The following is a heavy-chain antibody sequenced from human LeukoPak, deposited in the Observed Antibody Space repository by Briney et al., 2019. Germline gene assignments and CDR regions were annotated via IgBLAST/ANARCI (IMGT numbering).Heavy chain of an antibody. CDR2: IKNDGAVK. CDR1: GFTFSYHW. CDR3: AKRPGIAVAGNGY. J-gene: IGHJ4*02. D-gene: IGHD6-19*01. Sequence: GGSLRLSCAASGFTFSYHWMTWVRQAPGKGLEWVANIKNDGAVKNYVDSVKGRFTISRDNSKNTLYLQMNSLRAEDTAVYYCAKRPGIAVAGNGYWGQGTLVTVSS. V-gene: IGHV3-7*03.